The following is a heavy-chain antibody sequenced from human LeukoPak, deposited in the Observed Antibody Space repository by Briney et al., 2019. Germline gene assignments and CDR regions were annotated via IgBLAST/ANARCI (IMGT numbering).Heavy chain of an antibody. CDR3: ARGGVWDPGAFDI. CDR2: TYYRSSWYN. D-gene: IGHD1-26*01. V-gene: IGHV6-1*01. J-gene: IGHJ3*02. CDR1: GDSVSSNSAA. Sequence: SQTLSLTCGISGDSVSSNSAAWNWIRQSPSRGLEWLGRTYYRSSWYNDYAVSLKSRISINPDTSKNQFPLQLNSVTPEDTAVYYCARGGVWDPGAFDIWGQGTRVTVSS.